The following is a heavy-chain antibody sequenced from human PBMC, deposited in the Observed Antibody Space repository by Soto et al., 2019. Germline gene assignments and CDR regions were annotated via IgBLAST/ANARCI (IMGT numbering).Heavy chain of an antibody. CDR3: ARDLSAGATGY. V-gene: IGHV1-18*01. D-gene: IGHD1-26*01. Sequence: GASVKVSFKASGYTFTSYGISLLGQAPGQGLEWMGWISAYNGNTNFAQKLQGRVTMTTDTSTSTAYMELRSLRSDDTAVYYCARDLSAGATGYWGQGTLVTVSS. J-gene: IGHJ4*02. CDR2: ISAYNGNT. CDR1: GYTFTSYG.